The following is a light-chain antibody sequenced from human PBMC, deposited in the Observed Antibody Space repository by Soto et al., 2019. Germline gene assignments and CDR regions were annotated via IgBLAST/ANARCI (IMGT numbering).Light chain of an antibody. CDR2: GNT. V-gene: IGLV1-40*01. J-gene: IGLJ2*01. CDR1: SSNIGAGYD. Sequence: QSVLTQPPSVSGAPGQRITISCTGSSSNIGAGYDVHWYQQLPGTAPKLPIYGNTNRPSGVPDRFSGSKSGTSASLAITGLQAEDEADYYCQSYDSSLSRSVFGGGTKLTVL. CDR3: QSYDSSLSRSV.